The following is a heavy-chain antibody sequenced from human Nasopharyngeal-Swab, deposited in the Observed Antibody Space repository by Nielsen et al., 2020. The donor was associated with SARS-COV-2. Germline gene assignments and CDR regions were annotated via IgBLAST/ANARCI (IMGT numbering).Heavy chain of an antibody. V-gene: IGHV1-18*01. Sequence: ASVKVSCKASGYTFTSYGISWVRQAPGQGLEWMGWISAYNDNTNYAQKFQGRVTITRDTSASTAYMELSSLRSEDTAVYYCARDDYYYYGMDVWGQGTTVTVSS. CDR1: GYTFTSYG. CDR2: ISAYNDNT. CDR3: ARDDYYYYGMDV. J-gene: IGHJ6*02.